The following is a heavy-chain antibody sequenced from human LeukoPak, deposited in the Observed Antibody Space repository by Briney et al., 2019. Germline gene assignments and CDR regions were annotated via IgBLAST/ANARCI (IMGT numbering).Heavy chain of an antibody. Sequence: GGSLRLSCSASGYTFSSYTMHWVRQAPGKGLEYVSGISSNGGGTYYADSVKGRFTISRDNSKNTLYVQVNSLGTEDTAAYYCAKGSYYDSSGSFYFDYWGQGTLVTVSS. V-gene: IGHV3-64*04. D-gene: IGHD3-22*01. CDR2: ISSNGGGT. CDR1: GYTFSSYT. CDR3: AKGSYYDSSGSFYFDY. J-gene: IGHJ4*02.